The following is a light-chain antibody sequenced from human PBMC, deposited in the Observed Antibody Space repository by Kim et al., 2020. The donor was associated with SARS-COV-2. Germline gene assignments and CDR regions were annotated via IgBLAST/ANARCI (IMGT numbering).Light chain of an antibody. Sequence: SSTGDRVTITWRASHVISNSLAWYQQKPGNAPELLIYDAFTLQSGVSQRFSGSRSGTDFTLTISSLQSEDFATYYCQQHYIYPLTFGGGTKVDIK. J-gene: IGKJ4*01. CDR3: QQHYIYPLT. CDR1: HVISNS. CDR2: DAF. V-gene: IGKV1-8*01.